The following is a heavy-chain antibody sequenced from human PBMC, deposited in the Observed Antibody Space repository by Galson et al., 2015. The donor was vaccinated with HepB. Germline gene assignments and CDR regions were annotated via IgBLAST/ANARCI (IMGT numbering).Heavy chain of an antibody. V-gene: IGHV3-33*01. CDR3: AREDGNTYYYYYGMDV. D-gene: IGHD4-23*01. J-gene: IGHJ6*02. Sequence: SLRLSCAASGFTFSSYGMHWVRQAPGKGLEWVAVIWNDGSNKYYADSVKGRFTISRDNYKNTLYLQMNSLRAEDTAVYYCAREDGNTYYYYYGMDVWGQGTTVTVSS. CDR1: GFTFSSYG. CDR2: IWNDGSNK.